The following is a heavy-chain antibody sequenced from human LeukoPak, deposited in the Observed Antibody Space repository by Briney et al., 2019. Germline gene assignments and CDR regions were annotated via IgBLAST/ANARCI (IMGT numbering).Heavy chain of an antibody. CDR3: ARDDFGGSSSAGAFDI. CDR2: ISSSSSYI. D-gene: IGHD6-6*01. J-gene: IGHJ3*02. Sequence: PGGSLRLSCAASGFTFSSYSMNWVRQAPGKGLEWVSSISSSSSYIYYADSVKGRFTISRDNAKNSLYLQMNSLRAEDTAVYYCARDDFGGSSSAGAFDIWGQGTMVTVSS. V-gene: IGHV3-21*01. CDR1: GFTFSSYS.